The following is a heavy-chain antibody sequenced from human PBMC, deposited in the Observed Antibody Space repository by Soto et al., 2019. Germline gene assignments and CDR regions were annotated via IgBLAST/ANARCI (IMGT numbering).Heavy chain of an antibody. CDR3: ARYSPELWFGELSWFDP. J-gene: IGHJ5*02. CDR2: IYYSGST. D-gene: IGHD3-10*01. V-gene: IGHV4-39*01. CDR1: GGSISSSSYY. Sequence: QLQLQESGPGLVKPSETLSLTCTVSGGSISSSSYYWGWIRQPPGKGLEWIGSIYYSGSTYYNPSLKXRXTXSXNTSKNQFSLKLSSVTAADTAVYYCARYSPELWFGELSWFDPWGQGTLVTVSS.